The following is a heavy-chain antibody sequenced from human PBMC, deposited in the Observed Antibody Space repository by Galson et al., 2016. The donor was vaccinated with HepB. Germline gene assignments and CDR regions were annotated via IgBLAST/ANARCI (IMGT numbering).Heavy chain of an antibody. CDR2: IKDDGSEK. J-gene: IGHJ4*02. CDR1: GFTFSSYW. V-gene: IGHV3-7*03. CDR3: AKEWGDYGHIPFDY. D-gene: IGHD4-17*01. Sequence: SLRLSCAVSGFTFSSYWMSWVRQAPGKGLEWVANIKDDGSEKYYVDSVKGRFTISRDNAKRSLYLQMNSLRADDTATYYCAKEWGDYGHIPFDYWGQGTLVTVSS.